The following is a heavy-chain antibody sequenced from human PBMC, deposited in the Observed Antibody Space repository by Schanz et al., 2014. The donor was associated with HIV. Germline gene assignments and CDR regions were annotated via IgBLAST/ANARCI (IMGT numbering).Heavy chain of an antibody. CDR1: GFSFSNYG. Sequence: QVQLVESGGGVVQPGRSLRLSCAASGFSFSNYGMHWVRQAPGKGLEWVAVISYDGSNKHYADSVKGRFTISRDNAKNSLHLQMSRLGAEDTAVYYCARDLHDYGDARTDYWGQGILVTVSS. CDR3: ARDLHDYGDARTDY. V-gene: IGHV3-30*03. CDR2: ISYDGSNK. J-gene: IGHJ4*02. D-gene: IGHD4-17*01.